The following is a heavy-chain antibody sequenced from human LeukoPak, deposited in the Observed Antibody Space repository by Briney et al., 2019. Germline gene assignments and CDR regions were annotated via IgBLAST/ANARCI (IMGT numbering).Heavy chain of an antibody. CDR3: ARHRYCSSTCCYGYYYYGMDV. D-gene: IGHD2-2*01. J-gene: IGHJ6*02. CDR2: IDPSDSYT. Sequence: GESLKISCKGSGYSFTSYWISWVRQMPGKGLEWMGRIDPSDSYTNYSPSFQGHVTISADKSISTAYLQWSSLEASDTAMYYCARHRYCSSTCCYGYYYYGMDVWGQGTTVTVSS. V-gene: IGHV5-10-1*01. CDR1: GYSFTSYW.